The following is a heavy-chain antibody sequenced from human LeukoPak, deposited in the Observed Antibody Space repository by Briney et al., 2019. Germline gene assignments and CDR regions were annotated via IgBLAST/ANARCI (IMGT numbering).Heavy chain of an antibody. CDR2: IKQDGSEK. CDR1: GFTFSSYA. Sequence: GGSLRLSCAASGFTFSSYAMGWVRQAPGKGLEWVANIKQDGSEKYYVDSVKGRFTISRDNAKNSLYLQMNSLRAEDTAVYYCARVGGPYNWFDPWGQGTLVTVSS. CDR3: ARVGGPYNWFDP. V-gene: IGHV3-7*01. J-gene: IGHJ5*02.